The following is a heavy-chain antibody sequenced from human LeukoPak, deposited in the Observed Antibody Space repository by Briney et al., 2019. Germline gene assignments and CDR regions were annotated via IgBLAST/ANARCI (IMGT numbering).Heavy chain of an antibody. J-gene: IGHJ4*02. Sequence: ASVKVSCKACGYTFTGYYMHWVRQAPGQGLEWMGWINPNSGGTNYAQKFQGRVTMTRDTSISTAYMELSRLRSDDTAVYYCAKSYRSYYLPYCDYWGQGTLVTVSS. CDR3: AKSYRSYYLPYCDY. D-gene: IGHD3-10*01. V-gene: IGHV1-2*02. CDR2: INPNSGGT. CDR1: GYTFTGYY.